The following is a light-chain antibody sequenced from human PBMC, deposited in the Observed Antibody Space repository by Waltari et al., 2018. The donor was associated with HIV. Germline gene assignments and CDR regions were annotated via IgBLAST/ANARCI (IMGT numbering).Light chain of an antibody. V-gene: IGLV2-14*01. CDR3: TSYTSSSTVV. CDR2: AVS. CDR1: SRDVGGYNY. Sequence: QSALTQPASVSGSPGQSITISCTGTSRDVGGYNYVSWYQQHPDKAPKLMIYAVSNRPSGVSNRFSGSKSGNTASLTISGLQAEDEADYYCTSYTSSSTVVFGVGTKLTVL. J-gene: IGLJ2*01.